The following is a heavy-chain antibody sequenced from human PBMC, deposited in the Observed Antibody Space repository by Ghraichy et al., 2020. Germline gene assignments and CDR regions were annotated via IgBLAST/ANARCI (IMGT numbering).Heavy chain of an antibody. CDR1: GFRFNNYA. CDR3: ATSPAGVSLFYFDY. V-gene: IGHV3-30*03. Sequence: GGSLRLSCVVSGFRFNNYAFHWVRQSPGKGLEWVAFIAYDGGERHFGDSVRGRVSISRDRLGNQVELRLSNVRPDDTGVYHCATSPAGVSLFYFDYWGQGVQVAVSS. CDR2: IAYDGGER. D-gene: IGHD5/OR15-5a*01. J-gene: IGHJ4*02.